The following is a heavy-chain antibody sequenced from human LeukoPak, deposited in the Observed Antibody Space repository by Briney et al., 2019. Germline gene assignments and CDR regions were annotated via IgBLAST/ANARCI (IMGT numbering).Heavy chain of an antibody. D-gene: IGHD2-15*01. CDR3: ARDWGDCSSSSCSLRY. CDR2: IYYSGST. V-gene: IGHV4-39*07. CDR1: GGSISSSGFY. J-gene: IGHJ4*02. Sequence: SETLSLICIVSGGSISSSGFYWGWIRQPPGKGLEWIGSIYYSGSTYYNPSLKSRVTMNVDTSKNQFSLKLSSVTAADTAVYYCARDWGDCSSSSCSLRYWGQGTLVTVSS.